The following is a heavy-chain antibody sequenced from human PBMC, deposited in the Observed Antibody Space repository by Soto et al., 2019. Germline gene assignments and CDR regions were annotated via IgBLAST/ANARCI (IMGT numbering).Heavy chain of an antibody. CDR2: IYHSGTT. D-gene: IGHD4-4*01. Sequence: SETLSLTCAVSSFSISSGDYWGWVRQPPGKGLEWVGSIYHSGTTNYSPSLKSRVTISIDTSKNQFSLTWRSVTAADAAVYYCASCVSPACSPPCSLQFFDLWGQGSMVAVSS. CDR1: SFSISSGDY. V-gene: IGHV4-38-2*01. CDR3: ASCVSPACSPPCSLQFFDL. J-gene: IGHJ4*02.